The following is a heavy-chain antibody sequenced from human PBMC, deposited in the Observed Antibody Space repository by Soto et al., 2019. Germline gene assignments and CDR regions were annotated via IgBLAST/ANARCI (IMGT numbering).Heavy chain of an antibody. J-gene: IGHJ4*02. V-gene: IGHV3-23*01. Sequence: GGSLRLSCAASGFTFSGYPMTWVRRAPGQGLEWVSTVDSGGITYYSDSVKGRLTISRDNSKNTLYLQMNSLRAEDTATYYCAKYSAAGSRYFDFWGQGTLVTVSS. CDR1: GFTFSGYP. CDR2: VDSGGIT. CDR3: AKYSAAGSRYFDF. D-gene: IGHD6-13*01.